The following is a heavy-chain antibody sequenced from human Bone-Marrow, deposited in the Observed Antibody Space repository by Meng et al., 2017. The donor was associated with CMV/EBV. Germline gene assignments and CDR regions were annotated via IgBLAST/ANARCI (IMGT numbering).Heavy chain of an antibody. CDR1: GYTFTSYG. CDR2: IIPILGIA. V-gene: IGHV1-69*10. J-gene: IGHJ6*02. CDR3: ASSSSSGRGGAIYYYYGMDV. Sequence: SVKVSCKASGYTFTSYGISWVRQAPGQGLEWMGGIIPILGIANYAQKFQGRVTITADKSTSTAYMELSSLRSEDTAVYYCASSSSSGRGGAIYYYYGMDVWGQGTTVTVSS. D-gene: IGHD6-6*01.